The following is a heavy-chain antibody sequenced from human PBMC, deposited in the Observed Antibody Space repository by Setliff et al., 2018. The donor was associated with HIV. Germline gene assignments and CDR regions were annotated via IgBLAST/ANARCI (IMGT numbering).Heavy chain of an antibody. CDR1: GGSISSYY. V-gene: IGHV4-4*07. J-gene: IGHJ5*02. D-gene: IGHD3-9*01. Sequence: SETLSLTCTVSGGSISSYYWSWIRQPAGKGLEWIGRIYTSGSTNYNPSLKSRVTMSVDTSKNQFSLKLSTVTAADTAVYYCARGDDILTGYYDNWFDPWGQGTLVTVSS. CDR3: ARGDDILTGYYDNWFDP. CDR2: IYTSGST.